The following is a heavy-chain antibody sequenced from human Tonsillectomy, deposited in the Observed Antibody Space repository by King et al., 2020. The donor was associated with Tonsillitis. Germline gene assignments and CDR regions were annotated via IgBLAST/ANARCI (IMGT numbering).Heavy chain of an antibody. CDR1: GFSFSTYW. CDR2: IKRDGSQE. D-gene: IGHD3-22*01. J-gene: IGHJ3*02. CDR3: ARDMTPYDSNIYYDAFDI. Sequence: QLVQSGGGLVQPGGSLRLSFAASGFSFSTYWMTWVRQAPGKGLEWVANIKRDGSQEYYVDSVKGRFTVSRDNAKNSLYLQMSSLRAEDTAVYYCARDMTPYDSNIYYDAFDIWGQGTMVTVSS. V-gene: IGHV3-7*03.